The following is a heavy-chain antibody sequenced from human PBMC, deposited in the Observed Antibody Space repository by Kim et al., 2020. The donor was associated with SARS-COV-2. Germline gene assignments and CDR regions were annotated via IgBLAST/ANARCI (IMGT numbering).Heavy chain of an antibody. J-gene: IGHJ6*02. CDR2: IIPIFGTA. Sequence: SVKVSCKASGGTFSSYAISWVRQAPGQGLEWMGGIIPIFGTANYAQKFQGRVTITADESTSTAYMELSSLRPEDTAVYYCARGKTSFYGMDVWGQGTTVTVSS. D-gene: IGHD2-2*01. CDR1: GGTFSSYA. CDR3: ARGKTSFYGMDV. V-gene: IGHV1-69*13.